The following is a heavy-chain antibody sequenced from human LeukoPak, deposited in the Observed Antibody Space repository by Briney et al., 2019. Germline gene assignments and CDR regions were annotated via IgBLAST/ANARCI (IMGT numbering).Heavy chain of an antibody. J-gene: IGHJ4*02. CDR3: AKDRSGSGFSFDY. Sequence: GGSLRLSCAASGLTVSSNCMSWVRQAPGKGLEWVAFIRYDGSNKYYADSVKGRFTISRDNSKNTLYLQMNSLRAEDTAVYYCAKDRSGSGFSFDYWGQGTLVTVSS. V-gene: IGHV3-30*02. CDR2: IRYDGSNK. D-gene: IGHD3-10*01. CDR1: GLTVSSNC.